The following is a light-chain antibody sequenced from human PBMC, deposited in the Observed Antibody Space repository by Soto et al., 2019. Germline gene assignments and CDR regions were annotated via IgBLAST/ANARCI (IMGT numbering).Light chain of an antibody. CDR3: QQANRFPLT. Sequence: DLQMTQSPSSVSASVGDRVTITCRASQGISSWLVWYQQKPGKAPKLLIYGASSLQSGVPSRFSGSGSGTDFTLTISNLQPEDFATYFCQQANRFPLTFGGGTKVEIK. V-gene: IGKV1-12*01. CDR1: QGISSW. CDR2: GAS. J-gene: IGKJ4*01.